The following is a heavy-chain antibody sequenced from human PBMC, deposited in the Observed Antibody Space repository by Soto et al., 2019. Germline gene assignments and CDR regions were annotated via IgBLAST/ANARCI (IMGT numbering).Heavy chain of an antibody. D-gene: IGHD1-26*01. Sequence: GGSLRLSCAAPGFTVISNYMSWVRQAPGKGLEWVSVIYSGGTTYYADSVKGRFTISRDNSKYTLYLQMNSLRAEDTAVYYCAREAFIMGSNPIAGRAYSGQRTLVPVSS. J-gene: IGHJ4*02. V-gene: IGHV3-66*01. CDR2: IYSGGTT. CDR3: AREAFIMGSNPIAGRAY. CDR1: GFTVISNY.